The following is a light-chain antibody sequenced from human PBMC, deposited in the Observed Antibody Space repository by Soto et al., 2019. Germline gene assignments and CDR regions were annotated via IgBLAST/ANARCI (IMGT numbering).Light chain of an antibody. CDR1: SSNIGSYS. Sequence: QSVLTQPPSASGTPGQRVTISCSGSSSNIGSYSVNWYQQLPGTAPKLLIYNNNQRPSGVPDRFPGSKSGTSASLTISGLQSEDEAGYYCAAWDASLNGPVFGGGTKVTVL. V-gene: IGLV1-44*01. J-gene: IGLJ2*01. CDR3: AAWDASLNGPV. CDR2: NNN.